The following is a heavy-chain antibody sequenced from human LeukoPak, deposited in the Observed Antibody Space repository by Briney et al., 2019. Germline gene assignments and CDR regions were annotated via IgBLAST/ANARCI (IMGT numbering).Heavy chain of an antibody. V-gene: IGHV4-59*02. CDR3: ARWGEFSEFDY. CDR2: IYYTGST. CDR1: GDFVNNYY. Sequence: SETLPLTCNVSGDFVNNYYWSWIRQPPGKELEWIGYIYYTGSTSYNPSLKSRVTISIDTSKKQFSLKLSSVTAADTAVYYCARWGEFSEFDYWGQGTLVTVSS. D-gene: IGHD3-16*01. J-gene: IGHJ4*02.